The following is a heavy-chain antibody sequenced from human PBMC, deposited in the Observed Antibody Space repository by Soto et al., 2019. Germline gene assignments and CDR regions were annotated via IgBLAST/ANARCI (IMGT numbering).Heavy chain of an antibody. J-gene: IGHJ6*03. CDR1: GYTFTSYD. V-gene: IGHV1-8*01. Sequence: ASVKVSCKASGYTFTSYDINWVRQATGQGLEWMGWMNPNSGNTGYAQKFQGRVTMTRNTSISTAYMELSSLRSEDTAVYYCARGSSRALIYYYYYYMDVWGKGTTVTVSS. CDR3: ARGSSRALIYYYYYYMDV. CDR2: MNPNSGNT. D-gene: IGHD6-13*01.